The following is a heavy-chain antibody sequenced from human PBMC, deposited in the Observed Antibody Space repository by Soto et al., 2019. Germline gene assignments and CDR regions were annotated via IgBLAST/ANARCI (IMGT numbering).Heavy chain of an antibody. D-gene: IGHD4-17*01. CDR2: IYDGGST. Sequence: EVQLVESGGGLVQPGGSLRLSCAASGFPVSTNYVSWVRQAPGKGLEWVSIIYDGGSTYYADSVKGRFTISRDNCKKMLYLQMNSLRAEDTAVYYCARGDGDYGRRLDPWGQGTLVTVSS. CDR1: GFPVSTNY. CDR3: ARGDGDYGRRLDP. J-gene: IGHJ5*01. V-gene: IGHV3-66*01.